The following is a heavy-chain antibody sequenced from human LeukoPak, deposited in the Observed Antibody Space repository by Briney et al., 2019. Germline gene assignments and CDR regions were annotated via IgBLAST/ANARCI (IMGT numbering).Heavy chain of an antibody. D-gene: IGHD2-15*01. CDR3: AKDLSGPHCSGGSCYTRRAFDI. CDR2: ISGSGGST. V-gene: IGHV3-23*01. CDR1: GFTFSSYA. J-gene: IGHJ3*02. Sequence: PGGSLRLSCAASGFTFSSYAMSWVRQAPGKGLEWVSAISGSGGSTYYADSVKGRFTISRDNSKNTLYLQMNSLRAEDTAVYYCAKDLSGPHCSGGSCYTRRAFDIWAKGQWSPSLQ.